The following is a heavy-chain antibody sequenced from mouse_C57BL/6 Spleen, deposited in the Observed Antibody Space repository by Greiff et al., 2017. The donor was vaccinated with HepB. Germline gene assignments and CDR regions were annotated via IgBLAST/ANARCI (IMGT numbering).Heavy chain of an antibody. CDR3: ASDYYGSSYNFDY. CDR2: IDPEDGET. D-gene: IGHD1-1*01. J-gene: IGHJ2*01. V-gene: IGHV14-2*01. Sequence: DVKLQESGAELVKPGASVKLSCTASGFNIKDYYMHWVKQRTEQGLEWIGRIDPEDGETKYAPKFQGKATITADTSSNTAYLQLSSLTSEDTAVYYCASDYYGSSYNFDYWGQGTTLTVSS. CDR1: GFNIKDYY.